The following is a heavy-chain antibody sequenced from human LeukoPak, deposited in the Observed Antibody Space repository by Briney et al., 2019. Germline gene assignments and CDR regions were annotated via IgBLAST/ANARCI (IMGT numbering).Heavy chain of an antibody. J-gene: IGHJ4*02. CDR3: ARDRDSGSSYFDY. Sequence: ASVKVSCKASGYTFTSYYMHWVRQALGQGFEWMGIITPSGGSTSYAQKFQGRVTMTRDTSTNTVYMELSSLRSEDTAVYYCARDRDSGSSYFDYWGQGTLVTVSS. CDR1: GYTFTSYY. CDR2: ITPSGGST. V-gene: IGHV1-46*01. D-gene: IGHD1-26*01.